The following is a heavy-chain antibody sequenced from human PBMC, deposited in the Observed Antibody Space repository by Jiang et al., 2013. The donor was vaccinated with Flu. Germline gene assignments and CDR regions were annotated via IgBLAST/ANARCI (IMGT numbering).Heavy chain of an antibody. D-gene: IGHD3-22*01. Sequence: SVKVSCKVSGYTLTELSMHWVRQAPGKGLEWMGGFDPEDGETIYAQKFQGRVTMTEDTSTDTAYMELSSLRSEDTAVYYCATQYDSSGYSDYWGQGTLVTVSS. CDR3: ATQYDSSGYSDY. V-gene: IGHV1-24*01. J-gene: IGHJ4*02. CDR1: GYTLTELS. CDR2: FDPEDGET.